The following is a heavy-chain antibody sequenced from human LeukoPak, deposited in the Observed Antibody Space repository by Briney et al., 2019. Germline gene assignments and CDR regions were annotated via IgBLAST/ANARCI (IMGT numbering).Heavy chain of an antibody. Sequence: FTSSASGFTFNGSWMNWVHQAPGKGLEWVANMDPSGSQTRYVDSVKGRFTISKDDPGTSLYLEMHGLRAEDTAIYYCAVWTSGNYWGQGALVAVSS. CDR1: GFTFNGSW. CDR3: AVWTSGNY. D-gene: IGHD1-1*01. J-gene: IGHJ4*02. CDR2: MDPSGSQT. V-gene: IGHV3-7*01.